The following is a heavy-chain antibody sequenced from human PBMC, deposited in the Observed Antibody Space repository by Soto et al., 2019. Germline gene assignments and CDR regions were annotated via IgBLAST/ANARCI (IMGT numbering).Heavy chain of an antibody. CDR1: GDSIGSYY. CDR2: ISHTGNS. Sequence: PWRNLALTCSVSGDSIGSYYWWWVRQSPGKGLEWIGYISHTGNSNYNPSLKSRGTISVDTTKNQFSLKLNSVSVADTAVYYCARYRSHHECFASCGQGSPVIVSA. J-gene: IGHJ1*01. V-gene: IGHV4-59*01. CDR3: ARYRSHHECFAS. D-gene: IGHD3-16*01.